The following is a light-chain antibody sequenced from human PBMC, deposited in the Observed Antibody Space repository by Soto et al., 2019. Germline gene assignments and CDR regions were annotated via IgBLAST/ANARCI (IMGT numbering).Light chain of an antibody. CDR3: QQYGSSPQT. J-gene: IGKJ5*01. V-gene: IGKV3-20*01. CDR1: QTVSGTY. CDR2: DVS. Sequence: IVLTQSPGTLSLSPGERATLSCRASQTVSGTYLAWYQQRPGQAPRLLIYDVSSRATGIPDRFSGSGSGADLTLTISRLEPEDFAVYYCQQYGSSPQTFGQGTTLEIK.